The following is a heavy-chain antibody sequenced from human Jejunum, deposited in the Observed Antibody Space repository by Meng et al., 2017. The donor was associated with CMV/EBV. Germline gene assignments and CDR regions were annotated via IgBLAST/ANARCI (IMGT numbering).Heavy chain of an antibody. V-gene: IGHV1-8*01. CDR2: MNPYSGNT. CDR3: ARGYWSRHNSGSFDN. D-gene: IGHD3-10*01. Sequence: SGYHFTSYDINWVRQATGQGLEWMGWMNPYSGNTGSAQSFQGRVTLTSNTSIGTAYMELNSLRSEDTAVYYCARGYWSRHNSGSFDNWGQGTLVTVSS. J-gene: IGHJ4*02. CDR1: GYHFTSYD.